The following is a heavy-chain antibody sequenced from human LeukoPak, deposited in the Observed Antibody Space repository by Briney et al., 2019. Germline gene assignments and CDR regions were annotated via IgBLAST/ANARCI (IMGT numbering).Heavy chain of an antibody. J-gene: IGHJ4*02. CDR1: GYSISRGYY. Sequence: SETLSLTCTVSGYSISRGYYWGWIRQPPGKGLEWIGSIYHTGNTYSNPPLKSRVTISVDTSKNQFSLKLNSVTAADTAVYYCARYNPSGHDLDYWGQGSLVTVSS. CDR3: ARYNPSGHDLDY. V-gene: IGHV4-38-2*02. CDR2: IYHTGNT. D-gene: IGHD5-12*01.